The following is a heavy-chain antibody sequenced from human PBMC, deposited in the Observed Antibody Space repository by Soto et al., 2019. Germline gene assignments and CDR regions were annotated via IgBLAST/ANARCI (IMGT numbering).Heavy chain of an antibody. CDR2: IMPVSGAP. D-gene: IGHD4-17*01. Sequence: ASVKVSCKASGGTFSRYVISWVRQAPGQGPEWMGGIMPVSGAPNYAQKFQGRVTFTADESTTTAYMELSSLRSEDTAVYYCAILTTMTTYWYFDLWGRGTLVTVSS. J-gene: IGHJ2*01. CDR1: GGTFSRYV. V-gene: IGHV1-69*13. CDR3: AILTTMTTYWYFDL.